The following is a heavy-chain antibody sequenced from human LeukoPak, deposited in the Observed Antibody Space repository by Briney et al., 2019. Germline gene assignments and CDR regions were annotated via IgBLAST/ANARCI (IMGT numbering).Heavy chain of an antibody. V-gene: IGHV4-59*08. J-gene: IGHJ4*02. CDR2: IYITGNT. CDR3: ARHPFFNPFDY. CDR1: GASISSDY. Sequence: SETLPLTCTVSGASISSDYWSWIRQPPGKGLEWIGYIYITGNTNYSPSLKSRVTMSLDTSKNQFSLKLSSVTATDTAVYYCARHPFFNPFDYWGLGTLVTVSS. D-gene: IGHD3-3*01.